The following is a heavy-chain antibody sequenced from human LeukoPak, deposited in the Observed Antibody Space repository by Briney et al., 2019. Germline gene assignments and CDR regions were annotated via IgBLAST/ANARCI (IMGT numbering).Heavy chain of an antibody. CDR1: GYTFTGYY. Sequence: ASVKVSCKASGYTFTGYYMHWVRQAPGHGLEWMGWINPKSGGTKYEQKFQGRVTMTRDTSISTAYMELSRLRSDDTAGYYCERDLSGYENLNWFDPWGQGTLVTVSS. V-gene: IGHV1-2*02. CDR2: INPKSGGT. CDR3: ERDLSGYENLNWFDP. J-gene: IGHJ5*02. D-gene: IGHD5-12*01.